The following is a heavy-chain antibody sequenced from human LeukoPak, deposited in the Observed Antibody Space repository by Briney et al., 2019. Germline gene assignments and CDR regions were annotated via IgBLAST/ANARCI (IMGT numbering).Heavy chain of an antibody. Sequence: PSETLSLTCALSGGSISSYYWSWIRQPPGKGLEWIGYIYYSGSTNYNPSLKSRVTISVDTSKNQFSLKLSSVTAADTAVYYCARDMSSGFDYWGQGTLVTVSS. CDR3: ARDMSSGFDY. CDR2: IYYSGST. CDR1: GGSISSYY. V-gene: IGHV4-59*01. J-gene: IGHJ4*02. D-gene: IGHD6-19*01.